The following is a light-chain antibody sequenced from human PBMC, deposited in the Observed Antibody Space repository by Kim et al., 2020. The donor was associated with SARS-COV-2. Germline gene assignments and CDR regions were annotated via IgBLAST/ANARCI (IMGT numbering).Light chain of an antibody. Sequence: DIVMTQSPLSLPVTPGEPASISCRSSQSLLHSNGYNYLDWYLQKPGQSPQLLIYLGSNRASGVPDRFSGSGSGTDFTLKISRVEAEDGVVYYWKQALRTQTFGQGTKVDIK. J-gene: IGKJ1*01. CDR3: KQALRTQT. V-gene: IGKV2-28*01. CDR2: LGS. CDR1: QSLLHSNGYNY.